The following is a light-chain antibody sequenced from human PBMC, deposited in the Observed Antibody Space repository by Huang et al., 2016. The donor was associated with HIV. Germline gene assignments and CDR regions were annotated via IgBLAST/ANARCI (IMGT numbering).Light chain of an antibody. J-gene: IGKJ4*01. V-gene: IGKV1-17*03. CDR1: QGNANY. Sequence: DIQMTQSPSAMSASVGDRVTITCRASQGNANYLAWFQQKPGEVPKRLIYAASSVQTGVPSRFSGSGSGTEFTLTISSLQPEDFATYYCLQHHSYPLTFGGGTKVEIK. CDR2: AAS. CDR3: LQHHSYPLT.